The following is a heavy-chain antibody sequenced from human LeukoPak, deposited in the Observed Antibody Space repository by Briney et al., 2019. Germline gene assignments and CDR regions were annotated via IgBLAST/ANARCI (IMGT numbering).Heavy chain of an antibody. CDR2: IYSGGST. CDR3: ARDRGIAEQVFDY. J-gene: IGHJ4*02. Sequence: GGSLRLSCAASGFTVSSNYMSWVRQAPGKGLEWVSVIYSGGSTYYADSVKGRFTISRDNSKNTLYLQMNSLRAEDTAVYYCARDRGIAEQVFDYWGQGTLVIVSS. V-gene: IGHV3-53*01. CDR1: GFTVSSNY. D-gene: IGHD1-26*01.